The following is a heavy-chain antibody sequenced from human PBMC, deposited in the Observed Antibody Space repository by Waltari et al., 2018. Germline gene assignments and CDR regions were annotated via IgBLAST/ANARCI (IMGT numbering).Heavy chain of an antibody. D-gene: IGHD5-12*01. V-gene: IGHV3-30-3*01. CDR2: ISYDGSNK. J-gene: IGHJ4*02. CDR3: ARSTRDGYNSDY. CDR1: GFTFSSYA. Sequence: QVQLVESGGGVVQPGRSLRLSCAASGFTFSSYAMHWVRQAPGKGLEWVAVISYDGSNKYYADSVKGRFTISRDNSKNTLYLQMSSLRAEDTAVYYCARSTRDGYNSDYWGQGTLVTVSS.